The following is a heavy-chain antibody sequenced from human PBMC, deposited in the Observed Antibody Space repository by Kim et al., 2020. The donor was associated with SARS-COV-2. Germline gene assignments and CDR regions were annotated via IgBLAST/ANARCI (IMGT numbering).Heavy chain of an antibody. V-gene: IGHV3-74*01. CDR3: ARGWAPDSSGYYYFYYYYDYGMDV. J-gene: IGHJ6*02. CDR1: GFTFSSYW. Sequence: GGSLRLSCAASGFTFSSYWMHWVRQAPGKGLVWVSRINSDGSSTSYADSVKGRFIISRDNAKNTLYLQMNSLRAEDTAVYYCARGWAPDSSGYYYFYYYYDYGMDVWGQGTTVTVSS. CDR2: INSDGSST. D-gene: IGHD3-22*01.